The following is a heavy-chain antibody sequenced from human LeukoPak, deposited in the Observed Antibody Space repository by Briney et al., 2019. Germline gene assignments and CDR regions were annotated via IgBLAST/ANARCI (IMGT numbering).Heavy chain of an antibody. CDR3: ARAAGWYEPFDY. V-gene: IGHV1-69*04. D-gene: IGHD6-19*01. CDR1: GGTFSSYA. Sequence: ASVKVSCKASGGTFSSYAISWVRQAPGQGLEWMGRIIPILGIANYAQKFQGRATITADKSTSTAYMELSSLRSEDTAVYYCARAAGWYEPFDYWGQGTLVTVSS. CDR2: IIPILGIA. J-gene: IGHJ4*02.